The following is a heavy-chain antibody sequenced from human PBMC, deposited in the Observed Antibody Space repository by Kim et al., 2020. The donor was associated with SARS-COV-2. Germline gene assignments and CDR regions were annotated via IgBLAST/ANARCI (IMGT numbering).Heavy chain of an antibody. CDR1: GGSISSYY. V-gene: IGHV4-59*12. Sequence: SETLSLTCTVSGGSISSYYWSWIRQPPGKGLEWIGYIYYSGSTNYNPSLKSRVTISVDTSKNQFSLKLSSVTAADTAVYYCAREGFPGTPYYYYGMDVWGQGTTVTVSS. CDR3: AREGFPGTPYYYYGMDV. CDR2: IYYSGST. J-gene: IGHJ6*02.